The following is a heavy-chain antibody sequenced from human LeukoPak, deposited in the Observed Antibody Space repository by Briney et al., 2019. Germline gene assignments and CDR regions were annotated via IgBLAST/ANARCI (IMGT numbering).Heavy chain of an antibody. D-gene: IGHD2-2*01. V-gene: IGHV1-8*02. CDR3: ARDPYYAWI. Sequence: GASVKVSCKASGYTFTGYYMHWVRQATGQGLEWMGWMNPNSGNTGYAQKFQGRVTMTRNTSISTAYMELSSLRSEDTAVYYCARDPYYAWIWGQGTMVTVSS. J-gene: IGHJ3*02. CDR2: MNPNSGNT. CDR1: GYTFTGYY.